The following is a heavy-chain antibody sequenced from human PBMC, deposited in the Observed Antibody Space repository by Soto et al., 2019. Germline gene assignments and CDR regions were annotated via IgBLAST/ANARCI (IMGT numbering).Heavy chain of an antibody. Sequence: QVQLVQSGAEVKKPGASVKVSCKASGYTFTNYGISWVRQAPGQGLEWMGWISAYNGNTNYAQKLQGRVTMTTDTSTSTAYMELRSLRSDDSPAYYCARDWWGVVLMTEVHGWFDPWSQGTLVTVSS. CDR3: ARDWWGVVLMTEVHGWFDP. CDR1: GYTFTNYG. V-gene: IGHV1-18*01. J-gene: IGHJ5*02. D-gene: IGHD2-21*02. CDR2: ISAYNGNT.